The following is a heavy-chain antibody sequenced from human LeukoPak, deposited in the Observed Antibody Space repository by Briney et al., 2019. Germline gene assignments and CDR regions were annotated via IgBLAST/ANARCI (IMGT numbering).Heavy chain of an antibody. V-gene: IGHV3-30-3*01. CDR2: ISYDGSNK. J-gene: IGHJ5*02. D-gene: IGHD3-3*01. CDR3: ARDREGSYDFWSGYYTGFLWFDP. Sequence: AGGSLRLSCAASGFTFSSYAMHWDRQAPGKGLEWVAVISYDGSNKYYADSVKGRFTISRDNSKNTLYLQMNSLRAEDTAVYYCARDREGSYDFWSGYYTGFLWFDPWGQGTLVTVSS. CDR1: GFTFSSYA.